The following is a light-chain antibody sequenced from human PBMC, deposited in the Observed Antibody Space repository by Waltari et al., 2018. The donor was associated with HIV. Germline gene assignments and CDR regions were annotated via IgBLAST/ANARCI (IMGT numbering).Light chain of an antibody. Sequence: EIDMTQSTATMSVSRRERATLSCRASQSVSTNLAWYQQKPGQAPKLLIYGASTRATGIPARFSGSGSGTEFTLTISSLQSEDFAVYYCQQYNNWPPTFGGGTKVEIK. CDR1: QSVSTN. J-gene: IGKJ4*01. CDR2: GAS. CDR3: QQYNNWPPT. V-gene: IGKV3-15*01.